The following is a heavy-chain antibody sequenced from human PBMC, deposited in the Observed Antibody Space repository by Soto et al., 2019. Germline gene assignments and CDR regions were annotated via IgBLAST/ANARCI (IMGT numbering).Heavy chain of an antibody. D-gene: IGHD2-8*02. CDR2: IYPDDSDT. V-gene: IGHV5-51*01. CDR1: GYSFSNFW. J-gene: IGHJ4*02. Sequence: GESLKISCQASGYSFSNFWIAWVRQMPGEGLEWLGIIYPDDSDTRYSPSFLGQATIPADKSIKTTYLQWSSLKASDTAIYFCASSVLVTSTMNYFDLWGQGTLVTVSS. CDR3: ASSVLVTSTMNYFDL.